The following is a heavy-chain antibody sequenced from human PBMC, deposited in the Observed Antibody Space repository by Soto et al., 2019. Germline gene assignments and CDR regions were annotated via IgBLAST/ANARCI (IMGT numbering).Heavy chain of an antibody. V-gene: IGHV3-30*09. Sequence: GGSLRLSCEVSGFIFKNYAMNRLPQAPCKWLEWVATITYEGRSKYYAESVKGRFAISRDNSKSTLNLQMNTLRVDDSAIYYCAKSSGGSSPMGMDYWGQGTLVTVSS. CDR1: GFIFKNYA. CDR2: ITYEGRSK. J-gene: IGHJ4*02. D-gene: IGHD2-15*01. CDR3: AKSSGGSSPMGMDY.